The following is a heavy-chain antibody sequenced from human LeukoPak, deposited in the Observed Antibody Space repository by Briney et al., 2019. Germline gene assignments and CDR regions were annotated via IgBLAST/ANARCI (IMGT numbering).Heavy chain of an antibody. CDR2: IYYSGST. CDR1: GGSISSSSYY. J-gene: IGHJ4*02. V-gene: IGHV4-39*01. Sequence: PSETLSLTCTVSGGSISSSSYYWGWIRQPPGKGLEWIGSIYYSGSTYYNPSLKSRVTISVDTSKNQLSLKLSSVTAADTAVYYCARHKGRDRGMVATDFDYWGQGTLVTVSS. D-gene: IGHD5-12*01. CDR3: ARHKGRDRGMVATDFDY.